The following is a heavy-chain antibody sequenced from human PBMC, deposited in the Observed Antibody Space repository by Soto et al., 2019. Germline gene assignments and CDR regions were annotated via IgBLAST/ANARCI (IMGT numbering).Heavy chain of an antibody. Sequence: QITLKESGPTLVKPTQTLTLTCTFSGFSLSTSGVGVGWIRQPPGKALEWLALIYWDDDKRYSPSLKSRLTITKDTSKNQVALTMTNMGPVDTATYYCAHHGYYYYGMDVWGQGTTVTVSS. CDR3: AHHGYYYYGMDV. CDR1: GFSLSTSGVG. V-gene: IGHV2-5*02. CDR2: IYWDDDK. J-gene: IGHJ6*02.